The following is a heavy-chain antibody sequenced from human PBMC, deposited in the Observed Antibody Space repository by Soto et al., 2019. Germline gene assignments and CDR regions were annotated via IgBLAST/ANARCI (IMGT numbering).Heavy chain of an antibody. J-gene: IGHJ6*02. Sequence: QVQLVQSGAEVKKPGSSVKVSCKASGGTLSSYAISWVRQAPGQGLEWMGGIIPIFGTANYAQKFQGRVTITADESTSTAYMELSSLRSEDTAVYYCARVDCSSTSCYYYYYYGMDVWGQGTTVTVSS. CDR1: GGTLSSYA. V-gene: IGHV1-69*01. CDR2: IIPIFGTA. D-gene: IGHD2-2*01. CDR3: ARVDCSSTSCYYYYYYGMDV.